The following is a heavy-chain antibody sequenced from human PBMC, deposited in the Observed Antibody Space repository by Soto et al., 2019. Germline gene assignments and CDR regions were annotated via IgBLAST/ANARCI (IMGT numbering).Heavy chain of an antibody. V-gene: IGHV3-23*01. J-gene: IGHJ5*02. CDR3: AKDPKYSSGKGWFDP. D-gene: IGHD6-19*01. CDR2: ISGSGSST. Sequence: EVQLLESGGGLVQPGGSLRLSCAASGFTFSSYVMSWVRQVPGKGLEWVSGISGSGSSTYYTDSVNGRFTISRDNSKNTLHLQMNSLRDEDTAVYDCAKDPKYSSGKGWFDPWGQGTLVTVSS. CDR1: GFTFSSYV.